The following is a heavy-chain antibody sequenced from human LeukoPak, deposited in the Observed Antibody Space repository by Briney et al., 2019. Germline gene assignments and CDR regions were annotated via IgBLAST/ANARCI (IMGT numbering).Heavy chain of an antibody. V-gene: IGHV3-9*01. CDR1: GFIFNNYA. D-gene: IGHD6-19*01. CDR2: ISWNSGSI. J-gene: IGHJ4*02. CDR3: AKDNRRHYTSGPNPDSLH. Sequence: GGSLRISCAGSGFIFNNYAMHCVRQPPGKGLEWVSSISWNSGSIDYADSVKGRFTISRDNAKNSLYLQMNSLRVEDTAFYYCAKDNRRHYTSGPNPDSLHWGQGALVTVSS.